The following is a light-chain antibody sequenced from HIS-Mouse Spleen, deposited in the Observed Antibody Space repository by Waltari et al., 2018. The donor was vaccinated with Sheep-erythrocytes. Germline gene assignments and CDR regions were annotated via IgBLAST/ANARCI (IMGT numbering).Light chain of an antibody. CDR1: SSNIAAGYD. CDR2: DNS. Sequence: QSVLTQPPSVSGAPGQRVTISCTGSSSNIAAGYDVHWYQQFPGTAPELLIYDNSNRPSGLPDLFAGSQSVTSASLAITGLLAEDEADYYCQSYDSSLSGYVFETGTKVTVL. J-gene: IGLJ1*01. V-gene: IGLV1-40*01. CDR3: QSYDSSLSGYV.